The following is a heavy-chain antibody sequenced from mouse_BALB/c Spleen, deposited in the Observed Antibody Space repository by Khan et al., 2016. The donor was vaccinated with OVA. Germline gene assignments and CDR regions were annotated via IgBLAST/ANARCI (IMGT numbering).Heavy chain of an antibody. V-gene: IGHV2-6-4*01. J-gene: IGHJ4*01. Sequence: QVQLQQSGPGLVAPSQSLSITCTVSGFSLTRYNIHWVRQPPGKGLEWLGMIWGGGGTDYNSTLKSRLNISKDNSKSKAFLKMNSLQTDDTAMYYCARDDSRYDGYYAMDYWGQGTSVTVSS. CDR1: GFSLTRYN. CDR3: ARDDSRYDGYYAMDY. CDR2: IWGGGGT. D-gene: IGHD2-14*01.